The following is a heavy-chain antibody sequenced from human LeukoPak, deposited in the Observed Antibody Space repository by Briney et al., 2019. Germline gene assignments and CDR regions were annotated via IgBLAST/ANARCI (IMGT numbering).Heavy chain of an antibody. CDR3: ARDAVDTANAV. V-gene: IGHV3-74*01. CDR1: GFTFTTYW. CDR2: INSDGSIT. Sequence: GGSLRLSCAASGFTFTTYWMHWVRQAPGKGLVWVSHINSDGSITSYADSVKGRFTISRDNAKNTLYLQMNSLRAEDTTVYYCARDAVDTANAVWGQGTTVTVSS. J-gene: IGHJ6*02. D-gene: IGHD5-18*01.